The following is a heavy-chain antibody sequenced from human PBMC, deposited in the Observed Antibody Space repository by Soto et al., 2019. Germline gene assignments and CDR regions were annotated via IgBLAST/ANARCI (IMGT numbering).Heavy chain of an antibody. CDR1: GYTFSNFY. CDR3: TREYCSDGRCYGTFDY. D-gene: IGHD2-15*01. V-gene: IGHV1-46*03. Sequence: QVQLVQSGAEVKKPGASVKLSCKASGYTFSNFYMHWVRQAPGQGLEWVGMTSPSDGSTNYAQKFQGRVTVTRDTSTNTVYMQLSSLTSEDTAVYFCTREYCSDGRCYGTFDYWGQGTRVTVSS. J-gene: IGHJ4*02. CDR2: TSPSDGST.